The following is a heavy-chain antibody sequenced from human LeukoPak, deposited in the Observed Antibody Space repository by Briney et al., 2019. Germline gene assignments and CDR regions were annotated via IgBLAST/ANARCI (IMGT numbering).Heavy chain of an antibody. CDR2: ISSSGSTI. J-gene: IGHJ4*02. CDR3: ARSSKLATIDFDY. Sequence: GGPLRLSCAASGFTFSSYEMNWVRQAPGKGLEWVSYISSSGSTIYYADSVKGRFTISRDKAKNSLYLQMNSLRAEDTAVYYCARSSKLATIDFDYWGQGTLVTVSS. D-gene: IGHD5-24*01. V-gene: IGHV3-48*03. CDR1: GFTFSSYE.